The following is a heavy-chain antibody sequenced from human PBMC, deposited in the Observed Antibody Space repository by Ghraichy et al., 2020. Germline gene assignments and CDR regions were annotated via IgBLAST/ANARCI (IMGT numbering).Heavy chain of an antibody. CDR1: GFTFSGYD. CDR3: ATMPRNRNYGSHYFDY. V-gene: IGHV3-23*01. J-gene: IGHJ4*02. Sequence: GGSLRLSCVASGFTFSGYDMGWVRQAPGEGLEWVSALSSRGEYIYYTDSVQGRFTVSRDNSANTLYLQMNSLRAEDTASYYCATMPRNRNYGSHYFDYWGQGALVIVSS. CDR2: LSSRGEYI. D-gene: IGHD3-16*01.